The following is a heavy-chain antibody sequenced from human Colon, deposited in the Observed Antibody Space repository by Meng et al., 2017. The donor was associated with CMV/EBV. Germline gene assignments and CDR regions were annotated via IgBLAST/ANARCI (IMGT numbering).Heavy chain of an antibody. J-gene: IGHJ4*02. D-gene: IGHD2-21*02. CDR1: GFPFNRYA. V-gene: IGHV3-23*03. Sequence: GGSLRLSCAASGFPFNRYAMTWVRPAPGKGLQWVSVISTAGNSPDYRDSVKGRFTISRDNSRNTLYLQMNSLRVEDTAIYYCARVPRVGDPDSDPDDWGQGTQVTVSS. CDR2: ISTAGNSP. CDR3: ARVPRVGDPDSDPDD.